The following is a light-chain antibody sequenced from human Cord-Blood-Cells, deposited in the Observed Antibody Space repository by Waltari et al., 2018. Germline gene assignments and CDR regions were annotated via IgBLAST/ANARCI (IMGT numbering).Light chain of an antibody. J-gene: IGLJ2*01. CDR2: RNN. CDR1: SSNIGSNY. CDR3: AAWDDSLSGPV. Sequence: QSVLTQPPSASGTPGQRVTISCSGSSSNIGSNYVYWYQQLPGTAPKLLIYRNNQRPSGVPGGFSGSESGTSASLAISGLRSEDEADYYWAAWDDSLSGPVFGGGTKLTVL. V-gene: IGLV1-47*01.